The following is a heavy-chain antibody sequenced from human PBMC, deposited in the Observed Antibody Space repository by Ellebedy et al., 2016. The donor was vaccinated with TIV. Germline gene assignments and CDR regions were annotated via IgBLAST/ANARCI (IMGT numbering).Heavy chain of an antibody. CDR3: AREQGSVFHH. J-gene: IGHJ4*02. CDR2: IDPNNGGT. Sequence: AASVKVSCKTSGYSFTSYGLGWVRQAPGQGLQWMGWIDPNNGGTHFSQNFQGRVTMTRDTSLSTVYMELRRLKSDDTAVYYCAREQGSVFHHWGQGTLVTVSS. CDR1: GYSFTSYG. V-gene: IGHV1-2*02.